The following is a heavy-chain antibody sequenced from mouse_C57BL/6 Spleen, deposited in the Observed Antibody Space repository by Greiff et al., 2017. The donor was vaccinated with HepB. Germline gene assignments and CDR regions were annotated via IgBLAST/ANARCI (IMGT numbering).Heavy chain of an antibody. Sequence: QVQLQQPGAELVRPGSSVKLSCKASGYTFTSYWMDWVKQRPGQGLEWIGNIYPSDSETHYNQKFKDKATLTVDKSSSTAYMQLSSLTSEDSAVYYCAGLRRGGFAYWGQGTLVTVSA. CDR2: IYPSDSET. CDR1: GYTFTSYW. D-gene: IGHD2-4*01. J-gene: IGHJ3*01. CDR3: AGLRRGGFAY. V-gene: IGHV1-61*01.